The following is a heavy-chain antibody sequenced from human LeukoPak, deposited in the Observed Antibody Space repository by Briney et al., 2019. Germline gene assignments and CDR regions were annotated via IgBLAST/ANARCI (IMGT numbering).Heavy chain of an antibody. V-gene: IGHV3-7*03. Sequence: GGSLRLSCAASGFTFSNYWMTWVRQAPGKGLEWVANINRDGSERYYVDSVKGRFTISRDDAKSSLYLQMNSLRAEDTAAYYCARRNAMDVWGQGTTVIVFS. J-gene: IGHJ6*02. CDR3: ARRNAMDV. CDR1: GFTFSNYW. CDR2: INRDGSER.